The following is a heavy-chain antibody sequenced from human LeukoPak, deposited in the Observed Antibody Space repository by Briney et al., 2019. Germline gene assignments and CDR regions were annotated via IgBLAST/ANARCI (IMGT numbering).Heavy chain of an antibody. CDR2: LYFSGST. V-gene: IGHV4-39*01. J-gene: IGHJ5*02. CDR3: ARHRSHHGWFDP. CDR1: GDSISSSDYC. Sequence: PSETLSLTCTVSGDSISSSDYCWSWLRQPPGRGLEFVVCLYFSGSTYYNPSLNGRVTISVDTSKNQFSLNLYSMTAADTALYFCARHRSHHGWFDPWGQGTLVTVSS. D-gene: IGHD2-8*01.